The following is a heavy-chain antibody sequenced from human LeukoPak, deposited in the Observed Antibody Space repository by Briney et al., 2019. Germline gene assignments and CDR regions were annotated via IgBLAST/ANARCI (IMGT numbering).Heavy chain of an antibody. J-gene: IGHJ3*02. Sequence: PGGSLRPSCAASGFTVSSNYMSWVRQAPGKGLEWVSVIYSGGSTYYADSVKGRFTISRDNSKNTPYLQMNSLRAEDTAVYYCARDPAAPVWFGELSSASDIWGQGTMVTVSS. V-gene: IGHV3-66*01. CDR1: GFTVSSNY. CDR2: IYSGGST. D-gene: IGHD3-10*01. CDR3: ARDPAAPVWFGELSSASDI.